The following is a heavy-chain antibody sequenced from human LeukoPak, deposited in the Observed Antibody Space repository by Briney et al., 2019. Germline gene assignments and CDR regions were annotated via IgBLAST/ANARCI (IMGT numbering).Heavy chain of an antibody. CDR2: INPNSGGT. D-gene: IGHD1-26*01. CDR3: AREKNSGSYDV. V-gene: IGHV1-2*02. Sequence: ASVKVSCKASGYTFTGYYMHWVRQAPGHGLEWVGWINPNSGGTSYEQKFQGRVTVTWDTSISTAYMEMSSLRSDDTAVYYCAREKNSGSYDVWGQGTLVTVSP. CDR1: GYTFTGYY. J-gene: IGHJ4*02.